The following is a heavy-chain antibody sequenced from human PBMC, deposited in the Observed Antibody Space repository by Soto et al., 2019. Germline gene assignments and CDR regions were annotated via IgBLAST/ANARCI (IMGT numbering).Heavy chain of an antibody. CDR3: ARGLKMLRVFGLKTYYYYYMDV. J-gene: IGHJ6*03. Sequence: QVHLVQSGAEVKKPGASVKVSCKASGYTFTSYDINWVRQFAGQGREWMGWMKPNSGDTAYAQEFQGRVTMSRNTSISIAYMELSSLRPADTAVYYCARGLKMLRVFGLKTYYYYYMDVWGKGTTVTLSS. CDR1: GYTFTSYD. V-gene: IGHV1-8*01. CDR2: MKPNSGDT. D-gene: IGHD3-10*01.